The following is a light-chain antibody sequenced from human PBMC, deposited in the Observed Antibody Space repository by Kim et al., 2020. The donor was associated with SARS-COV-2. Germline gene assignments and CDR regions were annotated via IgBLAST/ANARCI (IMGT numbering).Light chain of an antibody. CDR3: QQYYSHPWT. CDR2: WAS. J-gene: IGKJ1*01. V-gene: IGKV4-1*01. Sequence: ATINCKSSQSVLYTSDNKNYLAWYQQKPGQPPKLLIYWASTRESGFPDRFSGSGSGTDFTLTISSLQAEDVSVYYCQQYYSHPWTFGQGTKVDIK. CDR1: QSVLYTSDNKNY.